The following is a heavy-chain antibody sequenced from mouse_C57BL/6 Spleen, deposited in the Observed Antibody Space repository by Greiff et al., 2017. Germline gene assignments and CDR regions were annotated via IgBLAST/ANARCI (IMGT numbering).Heavy chain of an antibody. CDR3: ARSLDY. Sequence: VQLQQSGPELVKPGASVKISCKASGYTFTDYYMNWVKQSHGKSLEWIGDINPNNGGTSYNQKFKGKATLTVDKSSSTAYMELRSLTSEDSAVYYCARSLDYWGQGTTLTVSS. J-gene: IGHJ2*01. CDR1: GYTFTDYY. V-gene: IGHV1-26*01. CDR2: INPNNGGT.